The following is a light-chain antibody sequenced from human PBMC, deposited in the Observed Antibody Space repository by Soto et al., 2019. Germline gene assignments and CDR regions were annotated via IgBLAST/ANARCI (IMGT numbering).Light chain of an antibody. CDR1: QSVRSY. V-gene: IGKV3-11*01. CDR3: QRRSNWPPYT. CDR2: DAS. J-gene: IGKJ2*01. Sequence: EIVLTQSPATLSLSPGERATLSCRASQSVRSYLAWYQQKPGQAPRLLIYDASNRATGIPARFSGSGSGTDFTLTISSLEPEDFAVYYCQRRSNWPPYTFGQGTKLDIK.